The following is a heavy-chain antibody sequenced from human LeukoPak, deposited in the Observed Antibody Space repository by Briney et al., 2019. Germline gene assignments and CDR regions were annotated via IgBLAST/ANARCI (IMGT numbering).Heavy chain of an antibody. J-gene: IGHJ4*02. Sequence: PGGSLRLSCTVSGFTVSSNSMSWVRQAPGKGLEWVSFIYSGTIHYSDSVKGRFTISRDNSKNTLYLQMNSLRADDTAAYYCAKLLNDYGDYYFDSWGQGTLVTVSS. D-gene: IGHD4-17*01. CDR1: GFTVSSNS. CDR3: AKLLNDYGDYYFDS. V-gene: IGHV3-53*01. CDR2: IYSGTI.